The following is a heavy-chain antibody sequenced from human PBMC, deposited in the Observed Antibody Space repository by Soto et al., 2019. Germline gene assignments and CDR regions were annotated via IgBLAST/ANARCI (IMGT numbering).Heavy chain of an antibody. CDR1: GGSFSGYY. CDR3: ARGLRMATMSY. Sequence: QVQLQQWGAGLLKPSETLSLTCAVYGGSFSGYYWSWIRQPPGKGLEWIGEINHSGSTNYNPSLKSRDTISVDTSQNQFSLKLSSVTAADTAVYYCARGLRMATMSYWGQGTLVTVSS. V-gene: IGHV4-34*01. CDR2: INHSGST. J-gene: IGHJ4*02. D-gene: IGHD5-12*01.